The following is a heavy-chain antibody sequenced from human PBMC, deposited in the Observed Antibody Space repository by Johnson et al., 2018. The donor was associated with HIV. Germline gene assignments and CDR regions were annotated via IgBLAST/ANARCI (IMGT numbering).Heavy chain of an antibody. CDR2: ISYDGSNK. CDR3: ARERIGYSSSGDAFDL. J-gene: IGHJ3*01. CDR1: GFTFSSYA. D-gene: IGHD2-2*01. Sequence: QVQLVESGGGVVQPGRSLRLSCAASGFTFSSYAMHWVRQAPGKGLEWVAVISYDGSNKYYADSVKGRFTISRDNSKNTLYLQMNSLRTEDTAVYYCARERIGYSSSGDAFDLWGQETVVTVAS. V-gene: IGHV3-30*04.